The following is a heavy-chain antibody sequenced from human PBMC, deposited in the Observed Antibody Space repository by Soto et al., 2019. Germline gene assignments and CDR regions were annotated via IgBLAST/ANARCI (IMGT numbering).Heavy chain of an antibody. CDR1: GGSISSSNW. V-gene: IGHV4-4*02. Sequence: SETLSLTCAVSGGSISSSNWWSWVRQPPGKGLEGSGEIYHSGSTNYNPSLKSRVTISVDKSKNQFSLKLSSVTAADTAVYYCARGYYDFWSGYSNFDYWGQGTLVTVS. D-gene: IGHD3-3*01. CDR3: ARGYYDFWSGYSNFDY. J-gene: IGHJ4*02. CDR2: IYHSGST.